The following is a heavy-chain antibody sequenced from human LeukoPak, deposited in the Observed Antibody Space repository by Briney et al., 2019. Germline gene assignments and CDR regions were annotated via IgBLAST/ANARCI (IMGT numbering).Heavy chain of an antibody. D-gene: IGHD3-10*01. Sequence: GGSLRLSCAASGFTFSSYAMHWVRQAPGKGLEWVAVISYDGSNKYYADSVKGRFTISRDNSKNTLYLQMNSLRAEDTAVYYCARDPARHMLWFGESYMDVWGKGTTVTVSS. CDR2: ISYDGSNK. CDR1: GFTFSSYA. CDR3: ARDPARHMLWFGESYMDV. J-gene: IGHJ6*04. V-gene: IGHV3-30*04.